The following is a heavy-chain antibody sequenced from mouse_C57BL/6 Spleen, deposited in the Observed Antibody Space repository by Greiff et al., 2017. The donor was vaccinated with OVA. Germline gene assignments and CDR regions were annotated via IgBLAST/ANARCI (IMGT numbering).Heavy chain of an antibody. Sequence: QVQLQQSGAELVRPGTSAKMSCKASGYTFTNYWIGWAKQRPGHGLEWIGDIYPGGGYTNYNEKFKGKATLTADKSSSTAYMQFSSLTSEDSAIYYCARGSDYVDYYYAMDYWGQGTSVTVSS. CDR1: GYTFTNYW. J-gene: IGHJ4*01. CDR3: ARGSDYVDYYYAMDY. D-gene: IGHD2-4*01. CDR2: IYPGGGYT. V-gene: IGHV1-63*01.